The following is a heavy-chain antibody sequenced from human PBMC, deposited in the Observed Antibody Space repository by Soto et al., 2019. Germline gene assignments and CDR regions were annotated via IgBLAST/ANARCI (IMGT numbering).Heavy chain of an antibody. CDR1: GGTFSSYT. J-gene: IGHJ3*02. V-gene: IGHV1-69*02. CDR2: IIPILGIA. D-gene: IGHD2-8*01. CDR3: ARAAGYCTNGVCYHAFDI. Sequence: QVQLVQSGAEVKKPGSSVKVSCKASGGTFSSYTISWVRQAPGQGLEWMGRIIPILGIANYAQKFQGRVTITEDKSTSTAYMELSSLRSEDTAVYYCARAAGYCTNGVCYHAFDIWGQGTMVTVSS.